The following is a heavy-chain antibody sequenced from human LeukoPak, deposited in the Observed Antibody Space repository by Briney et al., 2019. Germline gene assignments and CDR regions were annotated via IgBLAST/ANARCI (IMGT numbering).Heavy chain of an antibody. CDR2: INHSGST. CDR3: ARERGYGDYVVDY. CDR1: GGSFNGYY. Sequence: SETLSLTCAVYGGSFNGYYWSWIRQPPGKGLEWIGEINHSGSTNHNPSLKSRVTISVDTSKNQFSLKLSSVTAADTAVYYCARERGYGDYVVDYWGQGTLVTVSS. J-gene: IGHJ4*02. D-gene: IGHD4-17*01. V-gene: IGHV4-34*01.